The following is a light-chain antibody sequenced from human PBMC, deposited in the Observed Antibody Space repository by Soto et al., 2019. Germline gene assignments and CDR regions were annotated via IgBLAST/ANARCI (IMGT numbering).Light chain of an antibody. J-gene: IGLJ3*02. CDR3: QSYDSSLSGWV. CDR1: SCNIGAGYD. V-gene: IGLV1-40*01. CDR2: GNS. Sequence: QPVLTQQPSVSGAPGQRVTISCTGSSCNIGAGYDVHWYQQLPGTAPKLLIYGNSNRPSGVPDRFSGSKSGTSASLAITGLQAEDEADYYCQSYDSSLSGWVFGAGTKVTVL.